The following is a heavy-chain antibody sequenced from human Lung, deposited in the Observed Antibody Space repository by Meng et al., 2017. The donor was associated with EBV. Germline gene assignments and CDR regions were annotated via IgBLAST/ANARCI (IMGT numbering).Heavy chain of an antibody. D-gene: IGHD1-26*01. CDR1: GYTFGSYG. Sequence: QVPLLQSGPEVKKPGASWRVSCKASGYTFGSYGICWVRQAPGQGLEWMGWFVNYVDTYPAPKFQGRVTMTTDTHTNTAFMELRSLTSDDTAVYYCARVEVGITSGDYWGQGTLVTVSS. CDR3: ARVEVGITSGDY. V-gene: IGHV1-18*01. J-gene: IGHJ4*02. CDR2: FVNYVDT.